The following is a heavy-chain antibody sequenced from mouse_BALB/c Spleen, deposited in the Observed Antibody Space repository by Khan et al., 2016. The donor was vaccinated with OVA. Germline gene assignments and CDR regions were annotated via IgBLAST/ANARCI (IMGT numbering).Heavy chain of an antibody. V-gene: IGHV2-6-1*01. J-gene: IGHJ4*01. CDR1: GFSLTNYG. D-gene: IGHD1-1*01. CDR2: IWRDGST. CDR3: ASQPYGYYNRMDY. Sequence: QVQLKESGPGLVAPSPSLSISCNTSGFSLTNYGIHWVRQPPGKGLEWLVVIWRDGSTTYNYALKSRVNIRKADYKSQIFLKINSLQTNDTAVDVCASQPYGYYNRMDYWGQGTSVTVSA.